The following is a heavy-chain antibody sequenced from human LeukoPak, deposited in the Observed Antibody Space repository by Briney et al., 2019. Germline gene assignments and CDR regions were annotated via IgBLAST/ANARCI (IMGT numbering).Heavy chain of an antibody. J-gene: IGHJ4*02. D-gene: IGHD6-19*01. V-gene: IGHV3-23*01. CDR3: AKDQSPHPYSSGWYLRHAAHDY. Sequence: QPGGSLRLSCAASGFTFSSYAMSWVRQAPGKGLEWVSAISGSGGSTYYADSVKGRFTISRDNSKNTLYLQMNSLRAEDTAIYYCAKDQSPHPYSSGWYLRHAAHDYWGQGTLVTVSS. CDR1: GFTFSSYA. CDR2: ISGSGGST.